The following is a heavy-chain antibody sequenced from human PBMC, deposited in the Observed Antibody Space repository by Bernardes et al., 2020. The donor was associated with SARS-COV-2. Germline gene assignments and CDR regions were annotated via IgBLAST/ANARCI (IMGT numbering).Heavy chain of an antibody. D-gene: IGHD3-22*01. CDR3: ASTPVTMILVVITYYYFDL. V-gene: IGHV4-59*01. CDR1: GGSISSYY. J-gene: IGHJ2*01. Sequence: SETLSLTCTVSGGSISSYYWSWIRQPPGKGLEWIGYIYYSGSTNYNPSLKSRVTISVDTSKNQFSLKLSSVTAADTAVYYCASTPVTMILVVITYYYFDLWGRGTLVTVSS. CDR2: IYYSGST.